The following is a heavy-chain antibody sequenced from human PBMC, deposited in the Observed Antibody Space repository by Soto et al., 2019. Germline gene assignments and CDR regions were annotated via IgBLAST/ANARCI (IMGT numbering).Heavy chain of an antibody. V-gene: IGHV1-18*01. CDR3: ARDGLYRSGGGYYYYYGMDV. J-gene: IGHJ6*02. D-gene: IGHD1-26*01. Sequence: GASVKVSCKASGYTFTSYGISWVRQAPGQGLEWMGWISAYNGNTNYAQKLQGRVTMTTDTSTSTAYMELRSLRSDDTAVYYCARDGLYRSGGGYYYYYGMDVWGQGTTVTVSS. CDR2: ISAYNGNT. CDR1: GYTFTSYG.